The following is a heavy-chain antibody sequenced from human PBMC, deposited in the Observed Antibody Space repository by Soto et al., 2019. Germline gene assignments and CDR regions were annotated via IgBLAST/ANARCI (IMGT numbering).Heavy chain of an antibody. J-gene: IGHJ4*02. V-gene: IGHV3-21*04. Sequence: GASRRRSCAASGFTFSGYSMNWVRQAPGKGLEWVSSISSSSSYIYYADSVKGRFTISRDNAKNSLYLQMNSLKTEDTAVYYCARVPYDILNSSGPSWGQGTLVTVSS. CDR3: ARVPYDILNSSGPS. CDR2: ISSSSSYI. D-gene: IGHD3-22*01. CDR1: GFTFSGYS.